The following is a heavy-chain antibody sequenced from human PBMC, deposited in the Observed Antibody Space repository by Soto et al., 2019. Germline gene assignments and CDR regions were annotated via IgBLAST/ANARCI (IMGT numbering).Heavy chain of an antibody. J-gene: IGHJ5*02. V-gene: IGHV3-43*01. CDR1: GFTFDDYT. D-gene: IGHD2-21*02. CDR3: AKDARRMVVTALFDP. Sequence: GGSLRLSCAASGFTFDDYTMHWVRQAPGKGLEWVSLISWDGGSTYYADSVKGRFTISRDNSKNSLYLQMNSLRTEDTALYYCAKDARRMVVTALFDPWGQGTLVTVSS. CDR2: ISWDGGST.